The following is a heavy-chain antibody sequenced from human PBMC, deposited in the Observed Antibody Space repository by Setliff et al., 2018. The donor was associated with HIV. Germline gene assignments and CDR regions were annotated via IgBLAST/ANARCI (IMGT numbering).Heavy chain of an antibody. CDR2: IIPISGTV. Sequence: SVKVSCKASGGTFSSYAISWVRQAPGQGLEWMGGIIPISGTVNYAQKFWGRVTITTHESTSTAYMHLSSLRAEDTAVYFCARGGDYDSSGYYVTWGQGSLVTVSS. D-gene: IGHD3-22*01. J-gene: IGHJ4*02. CDR1: GGTFSSYA. V-gene: IGHV1-69*05. CDR3: ARGGDYDSSGYYVT.